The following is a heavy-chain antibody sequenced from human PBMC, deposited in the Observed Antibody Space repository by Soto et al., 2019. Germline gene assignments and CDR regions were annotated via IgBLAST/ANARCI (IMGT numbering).Heavy chain of an antibody. J-gene: IGHJ6*02. CDR2: IYYSGST. V-gene: IGHV4-39*01. D-gene: IGHD3-10*01. CDR1: GGSIGSSSYY. Sequence: QVQLQESGPGLVKPSETLSLTCIVSGGSIGSSSYYWGWIRQPPGKGLEWIGSIYYSGSTNYNPSLKSRVTISADTSKNQFSLRLSSVTAADTAVYFCARHYGSAYYYGLDVWGQGTTVTVSS. CDR3: ARHYGSAYYYGLDV.